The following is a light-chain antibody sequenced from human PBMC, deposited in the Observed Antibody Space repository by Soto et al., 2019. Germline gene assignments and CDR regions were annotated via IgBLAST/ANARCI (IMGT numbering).Light chain of an antibody. J-gene: IGKJ5*01. CDR3: QQYGSSPLIS. V-gene: IGKV3-20*01. CDR1: QTVSITY. Sequence: VLTQSPGTLSLSPGESAALSCRASQTVSITYLTWYQQKPGQAPRLLIFGASKRATGIPDRFSGSGSGRDFTLTISGLEPEDFAVYYCQQYGSSPLISFGQGTRLEIK. CDR2: GAS.